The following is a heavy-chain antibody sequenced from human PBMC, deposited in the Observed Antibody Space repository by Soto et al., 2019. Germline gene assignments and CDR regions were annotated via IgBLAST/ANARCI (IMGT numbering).Heavy chain of an antibody. CDR3: VLRGPVTVAFAI. Sequence: QVQVVESGGGVVQPGRSLRLSCAASGFTFSIYAMHWVRQAPGKGLEWLASISHDGNNRYYAGSVRGRFTISRDNSRNTLYLQMNCLGRDETAVYSCVLRGPVTVAFAIWGQGTMVTVSS. V-gene: IGHV3-30-3*01. CDR2: ISHDGNNR. J-gene: IGHJ3*02. CDR1: GFTFSIYA. D-gene: IGHD1-20*01.